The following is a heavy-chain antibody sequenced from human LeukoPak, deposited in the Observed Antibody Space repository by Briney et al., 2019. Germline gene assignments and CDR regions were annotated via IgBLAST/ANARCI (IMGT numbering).Heavy chain of an antibody. CDR2: ISGSGGST. D-gene: IGHD5-18*01. CDR1: EFTFSSYG. V-gene: IGHV3-23*01. J-gene: IGHJ4*02. CDR3: AKAVYTAMVFDY. Sequence: GGSLRLSCAASEFTFSSYGMSWVRQAPGKGLEWVSSISGSGGSTQYADSVQGRFAISRDNSKNTLYLQMDSLRVEDTAIYYCAKAVYTAMVFDYWGPGMLVTVPS.